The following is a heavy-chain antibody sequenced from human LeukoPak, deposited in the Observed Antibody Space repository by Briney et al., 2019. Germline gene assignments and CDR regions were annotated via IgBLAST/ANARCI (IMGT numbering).Heavy chain of an antibody. V-gene: IGHV4-34*01. CDR2: INHSGST. Sequence: PSETLSLTCAVYGGSFSGYYWSWIRQPPGKGLEWIGEINHSGSTNYNPSLKSRVTISVDTSKNQFSLKLSSVTAADTAVYYCARRGHSGSYFFLDYWGQGTLVTVSS. J-gene: IGHJ4*02. CDR3: ARRGHSGSYFFLDY. D-gene: IGHD1-26*01. CDR1: GGSFSGYY.